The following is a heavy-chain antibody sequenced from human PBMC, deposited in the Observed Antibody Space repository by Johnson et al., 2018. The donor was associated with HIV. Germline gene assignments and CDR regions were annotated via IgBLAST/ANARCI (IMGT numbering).Heavy chain of an antibody. D-gene: IGHD5-24*01. V-gene: IGHV3-NL1*01. CDR3: AKVLIGRQCAVDI. CDR1: GFTFSQFA. CDR2: FLEMIRDVT. Sequence: QVQLVESGGGVVQPGRSLRLSCAASGFTFSQFAMHWVRQAPGKGLGSVSFFLEMIRDVTNCAESVKGRFTISRDNSKNTLYLQMTSLRAEDTAGDYCAKVLIGRQCAVDIWGQGTMVTVSS. J-gene: IGHJ3*02.